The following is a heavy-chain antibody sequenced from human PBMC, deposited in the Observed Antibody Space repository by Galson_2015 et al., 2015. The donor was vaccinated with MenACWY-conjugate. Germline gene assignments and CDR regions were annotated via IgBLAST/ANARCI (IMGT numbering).Heavy chain of an antibody. CDR3: ARGGEKGSFDA. V-gene: IGHV4-59*01. J-gene: IGHJ4*02. Sequence: ATLSLPCTVSGDSMRSNYWSWIRQPPGKGLECIGYIYYSGKTNQNPSLRSRVTISIDTSKNQFSLKLNSVTAADTAVYYCARGGEKGSFDAWGQGTLVTVSS. CDR1: GDSMRSNY. CDR2: IYYSGKT.